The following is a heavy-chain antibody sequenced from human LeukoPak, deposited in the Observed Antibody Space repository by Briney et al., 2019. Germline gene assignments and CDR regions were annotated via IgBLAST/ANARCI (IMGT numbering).Heavy chain of an antibody. CDR1: GFTFSSYS. J-gene: IGHJ4*02. D-gene: IGHD1-20*01. Sequence: GGSLRLSCAASGFTFSSYSMNWVRQAPGKGLEWVSYISSSSTYIYYADSVKGRFTISRDNAKNSLYLQMNSLRAEDTAVYYCARETYNWNDVDYWGQGTLVTVSS. V-gene: IGHV3-21*01. CDR2: ISSSSTYI. CDR3: ARETYNWNDVDY.